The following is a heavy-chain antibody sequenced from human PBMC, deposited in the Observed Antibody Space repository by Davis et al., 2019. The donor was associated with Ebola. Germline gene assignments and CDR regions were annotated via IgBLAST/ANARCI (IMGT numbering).Heavy chain of an antibody. CDR1: GYTFTSYV. CDR3: ARLSSTWSSLYGMDV. D-gene: IGHD6-13*01. Sequence: AASVKVSCKASGYTFTSYVIHWVRQAPGQRLEWMGWINAANGNTKYSQKFQGRVTITRDTSATTAYMDLSSLRSEDTAVYFCARLSSTWSSLYGMDVWGQGTTVTVSS. CDR2: INAANGNT. V-gene: IGHV1-3*01. J-gene: IGHJ6*02.